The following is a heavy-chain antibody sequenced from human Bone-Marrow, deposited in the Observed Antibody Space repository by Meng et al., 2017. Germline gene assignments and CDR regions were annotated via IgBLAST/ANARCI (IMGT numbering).Heavy chain of an antibody. CDR1: GFTFSSYG. CDR3: ARAMVRGEFTGFDP. D-gene: IGHD3-10*01. Sequence: QGQLVESGGGVVQPGRSLTLSCAASGFTFSSYGMHWVRQASGKGLEWVAVIWYDGSNKYYADSVKGRFTISRDNSKNTLYLQMNSLRAEDTAVYYCARAMVRGEFTGFDPWGQGTLVTVSS. V-gene: IGHV3-33*01. J-gene: IGHJ5*02. CDR2: IWYDGSNK.